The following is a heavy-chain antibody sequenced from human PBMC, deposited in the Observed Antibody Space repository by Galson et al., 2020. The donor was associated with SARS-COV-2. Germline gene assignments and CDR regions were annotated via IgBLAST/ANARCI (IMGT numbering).Heavy chain of an antibody. D-gene: IGHD3-9*01. Sequence: KIGESLKISCKGSGYSFTSYWIGWVRQMPGKGLEWMGIIYPGDSDTRYSPSFQGQVTISADKSISTAYLQWSSLKASDPAMYYCARQGRSDYDILTGYEPFDYWGQGTLVTVSS. CDR1: GYSFTSYW. V-gene: IGHV5-51*01. CDR2: IYPGDSDT. CDR3: ARQGRSDYDILTGYEPFDY. J-gene: IGHJ4*02.